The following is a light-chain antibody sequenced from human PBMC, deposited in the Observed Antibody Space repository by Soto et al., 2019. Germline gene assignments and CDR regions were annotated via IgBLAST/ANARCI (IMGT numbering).Light chain of an antibody. V-gene: IGKV1-5*01. Sequence: DIQMTQSPSCLSPSVGDRVTITCRASRSISDWLAWYQQKPGKAPELLIYDASNLKSGVSSRFSGSGSGTEFTLTISCLQPEDVATYYCQQYNNHSWTFGQGTKVDIK. CDR2: DAS. J-gene: IGKJ1*01. CDR1: RSISDW. CDR3: QQYNNHSWT.